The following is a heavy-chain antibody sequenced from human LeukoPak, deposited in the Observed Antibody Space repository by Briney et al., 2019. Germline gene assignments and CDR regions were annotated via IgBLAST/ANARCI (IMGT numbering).Heavy chain of an antibody. D-gene: IGHD2-15*01. Sequence: GGSLRLSCAASGFTFSSYGMHWVRQAPGKGLEWISYISSRGSTIYYADSVKGRFTISRDNAKDSLYLQMNSLRAEDTAVYYCARQIAHFDYWGQGTLVTVSS. J-gene: IGHJ4*02. V-gene: IGHV3-48*04. CDR2: ISSRGSTI. CDR1: GFTFSSYG. CDR3: ARQIAHFDY.